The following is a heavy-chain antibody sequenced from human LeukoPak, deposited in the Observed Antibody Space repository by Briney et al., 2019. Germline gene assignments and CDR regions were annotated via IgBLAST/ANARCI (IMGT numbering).Heavy chain of an antibody. Sequence: SETLSLTCTVSGGSISCSSYYWGWIRQPPGKGLEWIGSIYYSGSTYYNPSLKSRVTISVDTSKNQFSLKLSSVTAADTAVYYCATVRYYDILTGSYPYYFDYWGQGTPVTVSS. CDR3: ATVRYYDILTGSYPYYFDY. V-gene: IGHV4-39*01. D-gene: IGHD3-9*01. CDR1: GGSISCSSYY. CDR2: IYYSGST. J-gene: IGHJ4*02.